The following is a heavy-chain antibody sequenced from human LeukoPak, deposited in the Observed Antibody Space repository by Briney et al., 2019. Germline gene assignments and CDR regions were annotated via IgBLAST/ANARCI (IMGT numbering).Heavy chain of an antibody. V-gene: IGHV5-51*01. D-gene: IGHD6-19*01. CDR2: IYPGDSDT. J-gene: IGHJ4*02. CDR1: GYRFNPYW. Sequence: GQSLQISCTGSGYRFNPYWIGGVRHMSGKGLQWMGFIYPGDSDTRFGPSFQGQVTISDDKSISTAYRQWSSLKASDTAMYYWVRQEEVGGMFYLDYWGQGTLVNVSS. CDR3: VRQEEVGGMFYLDY.